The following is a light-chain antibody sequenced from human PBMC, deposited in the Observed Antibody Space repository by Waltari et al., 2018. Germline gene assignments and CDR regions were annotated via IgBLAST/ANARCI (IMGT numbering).Light chain of an antibody. CDR3: QTGGHGTWV. Sequence: QLVLTQSPSASASLGASVKLTCTLSSGHSTNIIAWLQQQPEKGPRYLMNVNSDGSHNQGVGIPDRCSGSSSGAERYLTISSLQSEDEADYYCQTGGHGTWVFGGGTRLTVL. J-gene: IGLJ3*02. V-gene: IGLV4-69*01. CDR1: SGHSTNI. CDR2: VNSDGSH.